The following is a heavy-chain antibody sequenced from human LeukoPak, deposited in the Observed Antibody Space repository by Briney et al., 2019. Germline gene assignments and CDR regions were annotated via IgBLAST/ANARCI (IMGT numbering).Heavy chain of an antibody. J-gene: IGHJ4*02. D-gene: IGHD2-2*01. V-gene: IGHV1-8*01. CDR2: MNPNSGNT. CDR1: GYTFTSYD. CDR3: VRGVGRCGSSTSSYIYYFDY. Sequence: SVKLSCKASGYTFTSYDINWVRQATGQGLEWMGWMNPNSGNTGYAQKFQGRVTTTRNTSISTAYMELSSVRSEGTAVYYCVRGVGRCGSSTSSYIYYFDYWGQGTLVTVSS.